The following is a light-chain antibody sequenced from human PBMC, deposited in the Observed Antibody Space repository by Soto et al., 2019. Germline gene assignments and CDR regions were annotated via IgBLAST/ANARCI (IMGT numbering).Light chain of an antibody. CDR3: SSYSSSATPYV. Sequence: QSALTQPASVSGSPGQSITISCIGTSSDIGPYNYFSWYQQHPDKAPKLILYEVTNRPSGASDRFSGSKSGNAAFLTISGLQAEDEADYYCSSYSSSATPYVFGTGTKVTVL. J-gene: IGLJ1*01. CDR2: EVT. CDR1: SSDIGPYNY. V-gene: IGLV2-14*01.